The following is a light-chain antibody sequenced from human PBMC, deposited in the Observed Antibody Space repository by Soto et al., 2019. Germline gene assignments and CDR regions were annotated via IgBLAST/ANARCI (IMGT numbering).Light chain of an antibody. Sequence: DLVLPRSPLPCPVPLDHPPPFPSSSGPSLVNSNENTSLNWFKQRPGQSPRRLIYKVSNRDSGVPDRFSGSGSGTDFTLTISRVEAEDVGVYYCMQGTHWPPTFGQGTKLEIK. V-gene: IGKV2-30*01. CDR1: PSLVNSNENTS. J-gene: IGKJ2*01. CDR2: KVS. CDR3: MQGTHWPPT.